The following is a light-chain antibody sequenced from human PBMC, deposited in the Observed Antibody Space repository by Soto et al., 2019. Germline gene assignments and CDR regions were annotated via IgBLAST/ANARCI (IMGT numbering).Light chain of an antibody. Sequence: QSALTQPASVSGSPGQSITISCTGTSSDVGSYNLVSWYQQHPDTAPKVIIFEGNKRPSGVSNRFSGSKSGNTASLTISGLQAEYEADYYCCSYASSSTFVFGGGTKLTVL. V-gene: IGLV2-23*03. CDR3: CSYASSSTFV. CDR2: EGN. CDR1: SSDVGSYNL. J-gene: IGLJ2*01.